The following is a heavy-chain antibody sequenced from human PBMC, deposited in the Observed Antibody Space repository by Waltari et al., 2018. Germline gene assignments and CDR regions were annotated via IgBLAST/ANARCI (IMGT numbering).Heavy chain of an antibody. J-gene: IGHJ4*02. V-gene: IGHV1-46*01. D-gene: IGHD4-17*01. CDR2: LNPSGGNT. CDR3: ARPRGDGDYWDFDT. Sequence: QEQLVQSGAEVRKPGDSVKLSCQASGYLFTHYYLHWVRQAPGQGLEWMGILNPSGGNTNYAPKFQGRVTMTRDTASSTAYLELTSVNFEDTAVYFCARPRGDGDYWDFDTWGQGTLVIVSA. CDR1: GYLFTHYY.